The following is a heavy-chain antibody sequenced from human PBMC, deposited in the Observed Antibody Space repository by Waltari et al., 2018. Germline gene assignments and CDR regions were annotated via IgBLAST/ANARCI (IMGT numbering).Heavy chain of an antibody. CDR3: ARDDSSGYSRWLDY. Sequence: QVQLVESGGGVVQPGRSLRLSCAASGFTFSSYAMHWVRQAPGKGLEWVAVISYDGSNKYYADSVKGRFTISRDNSKNTLYLQMNSLRAEDTAVYYCARDDSSGYSRWLDYWGQGTLVTVSS. CDR2: ISYDGSNK. J-gene: IGHJ4*02. CDR1: GFTFSSYA. V-gene: IGHV3-30-3*01. D-gene: IGHD3-22*01.